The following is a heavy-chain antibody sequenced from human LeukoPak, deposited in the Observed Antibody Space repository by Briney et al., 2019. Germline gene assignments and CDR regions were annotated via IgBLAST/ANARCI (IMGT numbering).Heavy chain of an antibody. D-gene: IGHD4-17*01. CDR3: ARDLLTVTTPHFDY. Sequence: ASVKVSCKASGYTFTGYYMHWVRQAPGQGLEWMGWINPNSGGTNYAQKLQGRVTMTTDTSTSTAYMELRSLRSDDTAVYYCARDLLTVTTPHFDYWGQGTLVTVSS. CDR2: INPNSGGT. V-gene: IGHV1-2*02. J-gene: IGHJ4*02. CDR1: GYTFTGYY.